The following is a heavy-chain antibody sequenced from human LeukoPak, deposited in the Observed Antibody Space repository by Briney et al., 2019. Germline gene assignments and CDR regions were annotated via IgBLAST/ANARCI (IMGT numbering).Heavy chain of an antibody. D-gene: IGHD3-9*01. CDR3: AKDGGEYYDILTGYYPRLYYMDV. Sequence: GGSLRLPCAASGFTFSSYWMHWVRQAPGKGLVWVSRINSDGSSTSYADSVKGRFTISRDNAKNTLYLQMNSLRAEDTAVYYCAKDGGEYYDILTGYYPRLYYMDVWGKGTTVTISS. CDR2: INSDGSST. CDR1: GFTFSSYW. J-gene: IGHJ6*03. V-gene: IGHV3-74*01.